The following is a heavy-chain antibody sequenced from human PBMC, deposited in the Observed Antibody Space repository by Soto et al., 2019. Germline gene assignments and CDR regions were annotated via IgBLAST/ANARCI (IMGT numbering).Heavy chain of an antibody. Sequence: PGGSMRLSCAAAGFTFSIYGVNWVRQDQGKGLEWVSSISSSSSYIYYADSVKGRFTISRDNAKNSLYLQMDSLRAEDTAVYYCARMRYDYIWGSYRPTFDYWGQGTLVTVSS. J-gene: IGHJ4*02. CDR1: GFTFSIYG. D-gene: IGHD3-16*02. CDR2: ISSSSSYI. CDR3: ARMRYDYIWGSYRPTFDY. V-gene: IGHV3-21*01.